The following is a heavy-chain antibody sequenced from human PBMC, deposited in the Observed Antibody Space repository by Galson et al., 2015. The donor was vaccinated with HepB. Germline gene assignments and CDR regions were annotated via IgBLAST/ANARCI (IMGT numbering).Heavy chain of an antibody. V-gene: IGHV3-66*01. CDR2: IYSGGST. CDR3: ARDGYSSSWYVRYFDL. Sequence: SLRLSCAASGFTVSSNYMSWVRQAPGKGLEWVSVIYSGGSTYYADSVKGRFIISRDNSKNTLYLQMNSLRAEDTAVYYCARDGYSSSWYVRYFDLWGRGTLVTVSS. J-gene: IGHJ2*01. D-gene: IGHD6-13*01. CDR1: GFTVSSNY.